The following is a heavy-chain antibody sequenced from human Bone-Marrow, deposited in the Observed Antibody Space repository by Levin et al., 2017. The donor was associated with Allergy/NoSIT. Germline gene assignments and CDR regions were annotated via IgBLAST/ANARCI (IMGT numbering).Heavy chain of an antibody. CDR2: MNPNSGNT. V-gene: IGHV1-8*01. J-gene: IGHJ5*02. CDR3: ARRRGQDYCSSTSCYVWFDP. Sequence: ASVKVSCKASGYTFTSYDINWVRQATGQGLEWMGWMNPNSGNTGYAQKFQGRVTMTRNTSISTAYMELSSLRSEDTAVYYCARRRGQDYCSSTSCYVWFDPWGQGTLVTVSS. CDR1: GYTFTSYD. D-gene: IGHD2-2*01.